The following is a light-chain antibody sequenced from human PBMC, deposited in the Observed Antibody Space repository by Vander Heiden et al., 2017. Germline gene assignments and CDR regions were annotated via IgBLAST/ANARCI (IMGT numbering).Light chain of an antibody. J-gene: IGLJ3*02. CDR2: STN. V-gene: IGLV8-61*01. CDR1: SGSISTSYY. CDR3: AAYMCSGRGV. Sequence: QTVVTQEPSFSVSPGGTVTLTCGLSSGSISTSYYPSWYKKIQGQVPRKRSYSTNTRYSGVPDRVTGSILGTKAALTITGAQADDDADYDCAAYMCSGRGVVGGGTKLTVL.